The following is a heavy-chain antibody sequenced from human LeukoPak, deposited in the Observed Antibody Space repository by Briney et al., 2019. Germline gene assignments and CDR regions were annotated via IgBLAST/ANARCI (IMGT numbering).Heavy chain of an antibody. J-gene: IGHJ4*02. D-gene: IGHD3-22*01. Sequence: ASVKVSCKASGYTFTSYGISWVRQAPGQGLEWMGWISAYNGNTNYAQKLQGRVTMTTDTSTSTAYMELRSLRSDDTAMYYCASAAYDSNGYTANHDYWGQGTLVTVSS. V-gene: IGHV1-18*01. CDR2: ISAYNGNT. CDR3: ASAAYDSNGYTANHDY. CDR1: GYTFTSYG.